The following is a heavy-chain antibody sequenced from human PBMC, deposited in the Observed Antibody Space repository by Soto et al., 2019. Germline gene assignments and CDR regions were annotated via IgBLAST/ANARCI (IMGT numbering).Heavy chain of an antibody. V-gene: IGHV4-4*08. CDR2: IYYSGST. CDR1: GGSISSYY. CDR3: AREDYYDSSGDY. D-gene: IGHD3-22*01. J-gene: IGHJ4*02. Sequence: SETLSLTCTVSGGSISSYYWSWIRQPPGKGLEWIGYIYYSGSTNYNPSLKSRVTISVDTSKNQFSLKLSSVTAADTAVYYCAREDYYDSSGDYWGQGTLVTVSS.